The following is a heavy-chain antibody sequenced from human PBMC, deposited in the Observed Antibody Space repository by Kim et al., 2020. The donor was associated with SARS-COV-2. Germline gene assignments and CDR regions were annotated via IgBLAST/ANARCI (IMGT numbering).Heavy chain of an antibody. J-gene: IGHJ3*02. CDR3: AKDWDSTTFPLDAFDI. D-gene: IGHD4-17*01. CDR1: GFTFSSYA. V-gene: IGHV3-23*01. CDR2: ISGSGGST. Sequence: GGSLRLSCAASGFTFSSYAMSWVRQAPGKGLEWVSAISGSGGSTYYADSVKGRFTISRDNSKNTLYLQMNSLRAEDTAVYYCAKDWDSTTFPLDAFDIWGQGTMVTVSS.